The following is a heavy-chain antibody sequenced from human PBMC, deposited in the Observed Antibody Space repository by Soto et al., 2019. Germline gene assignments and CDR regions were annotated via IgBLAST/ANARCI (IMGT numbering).Heavy chain of an antibody. J-gene: IGHJ4*02. Sequence: QVQLVQSGAEVKKPGASVKVSCKASGYTFTSYGISWVRQAPGQGLEWMGWISAYNGNTNYAQKLQGRVTMTTDTSTSTAYMELRSLRSDDTAVYYCASGYYDILTGYLASFDYWGQGTLVTVSS. D-gene: IGHD3-9*01. CDR1: GYTFTSYG. CDR2: ISAYNGNT. CDR3: ASGYYDILTGYLASFDY. V-gene: IGHV1-18*01.